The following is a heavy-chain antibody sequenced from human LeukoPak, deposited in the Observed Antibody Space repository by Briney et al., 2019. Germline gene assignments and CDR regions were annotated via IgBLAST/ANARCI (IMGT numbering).Heavy chain of an antibody. CDR1: GGSISSYY. CDR2: IYYSGST. CDR3: ARWRTGYCSDY. Sequence: SETLSLTCTVSGGSISSYYWSWIRQPPGKGLEWIGSIYYSGSTYSHPSLKSRVTISVDTSKNQFSLKLNSVTAADPAVYYCARWRTGYCSDYWGQGTLVTVSS. V-gene: IGHV4-59*01. J-gene: IGHJ4*02. D-gene: IGHD3/OR15-3a*01.